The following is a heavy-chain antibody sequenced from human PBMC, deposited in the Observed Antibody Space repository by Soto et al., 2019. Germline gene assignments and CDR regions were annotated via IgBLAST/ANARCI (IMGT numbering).Heavy chain of an antibody. D-gene: IGHD4-17*01. CDR2: IYWDDDK. CDR3: AHRVPTTVTTSHFDY. Sequence: QITLKESGPTLVKPTQTLTLTCTFSGFSLSTSGVGVGWIRQPPGKALEWLALIYWDDDKRYSPSLKSRLTITKATSNTQVALTMTNIDPVDTATYSCAHRVPTTVTTSHFDYWGQGTLVTVSS. CDR1: GFSLSTSGVG. V-gene: IGHV2-5*02. J-gene: IGHJ4*02.